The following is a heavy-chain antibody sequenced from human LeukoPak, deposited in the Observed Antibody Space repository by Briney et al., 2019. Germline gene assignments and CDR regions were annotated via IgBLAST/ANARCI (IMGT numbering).Heavy chain of an antibody. CDR2: ISAYNGNT. CDR1: GYTFTSYG. Sequence: RASVKVSCKASGYTFTSYGISWVRQAPGQGLEWMGWISAYNGNTNYAQKLQGRVTMTTDTSTSTAYMELRSLRSDDTAVYYCARDGYVSWAYQLSHSDYWGQGTLVTVSS. V-gene: IGHV1-18*01. D-gene: IGHD2-2*03. J-gene: IGHJ4*02. CDR3: ARDGYVSWAYQLSHSDY.